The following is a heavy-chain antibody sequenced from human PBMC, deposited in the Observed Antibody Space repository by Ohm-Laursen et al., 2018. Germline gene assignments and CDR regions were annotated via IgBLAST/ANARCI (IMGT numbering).Heavy chain of an antibody. CDR3: AKDLLAAPDYYGMDV. CDR1: GFTFEDYG. Sequence: SLRLSCTASGFTFEDYGMHWVRQAPGKGLEWVATINWNSGDIGYGDSVKGRFTISRDNARSSLDLQMNSLRVEDTALYYCAKDLLAAPDYYGMDVWGQGTTVTVSS. D-gene: IGHD6-13*01. J-gene: IGHJ6*02. CDR2: INWNSGDI. V-gene: IGHV3-9*01.